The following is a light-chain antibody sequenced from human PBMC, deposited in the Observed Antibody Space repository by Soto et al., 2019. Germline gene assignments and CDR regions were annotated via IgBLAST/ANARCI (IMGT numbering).Light chain of an antibody. CDR3: QQYGSSPPWT. J-gene: IGKJ1*01. CDR2: GAS. CDR1: QSISSSF. Sequence: EIVLTQSPGTLSLSPGERATLSCRASQSISSSFLAWYQQKPGQAPRLLSYGASIRATGIPDRFSGSGSGTDFTLTIRRLEPEDFAVYYCQQYGSSPPWTFGQGTKVEIK. V-gene: IGKV3-20*01.